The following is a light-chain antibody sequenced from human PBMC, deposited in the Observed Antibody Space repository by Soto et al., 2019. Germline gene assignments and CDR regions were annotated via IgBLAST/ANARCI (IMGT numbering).Light chain of an antibody. Sequence: EIVMTQSPATLSVSPGERATLSCRASQSVSSNLVWYQQKPGQAPRLLIYDASTRATAVPARFSGSGSGTEFTVTIIRLHSEDLSVYYCQQYNDWPTKYTFGQGTKLEIK. CDR1: QSVSSN. CDR3: QQYNDWPTKYT. CDR2: DAS. J-gene: IGKJ2*01. V-gene: IGKV3-15*01.